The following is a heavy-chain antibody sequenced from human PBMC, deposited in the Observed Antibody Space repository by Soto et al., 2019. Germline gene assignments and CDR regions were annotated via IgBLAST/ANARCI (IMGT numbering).Heavy chain of an antibody. CDR1: GFTFSTYG. Sequence: EVQLVESGDALVQPGGSLRVSCEGSGFTFSTYGMHWVRQAPGKGLEFVSSTSGSGRRTSYADSVKGRFIISRDNSKNTLYLQMCSLRIEDTGVYYCARGRGDYENWNFDLWGRGSLVTVSS. D-gene: IGHD4-17*01. V-gene: IGHV3-64*02. CDR3: ARGRGDYENWNFDL. J-gene: IGHJ2*01. CDR2: TSGSGRRT.